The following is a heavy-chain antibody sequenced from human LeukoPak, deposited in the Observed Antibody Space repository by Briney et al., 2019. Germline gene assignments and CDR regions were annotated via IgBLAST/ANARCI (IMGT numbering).Heavy chain of an antibody. Sequence: GGSLRLSCAASGFTFSSYSMNWVRQAPGKELEWVSSISTSSSYIYYADSVKGRFTISRDNAKNSLYLQMNSLRAEDTAVYYCARGGRYYGSGSYYNEVWFDPWGQGTLVTVSS. J-gene: IGHJ5*02. V-gene: IGHV3-21*01. CDR3: ARGGRYYGSGSYYNEVWFDP. D-gene: IGHD3-10*01. CDR2: ISTSSSYI. CDR1: GFTFSSYS.